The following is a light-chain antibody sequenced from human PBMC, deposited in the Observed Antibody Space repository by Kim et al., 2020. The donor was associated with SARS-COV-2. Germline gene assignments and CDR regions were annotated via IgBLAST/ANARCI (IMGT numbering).Light chain of an antibody. CDR3: QQSHTTPLLN. J-gene: IGKJ4*01. CDR2: AAS. V-gene: IGKV1-39*01. Sequence: DIQMTQSPSSLAASVGDRVTIACRASQSIGTYLNWYQQKPGKAPKLLIFAASTLQSGVPSRFSGSGSGTDFTLTVTSLQPEDFATYYCQQSHTTPLLNFGEGTKLEI. CDR1: QSIGTY.